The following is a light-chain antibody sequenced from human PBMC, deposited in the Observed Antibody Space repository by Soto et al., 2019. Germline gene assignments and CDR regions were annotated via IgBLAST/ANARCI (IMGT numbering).Light chain of an antibody. CDR2: RNN. CDR1: SSNIGSNY. J-gene: IGLJ2*01. CDR3: AAWHDSLGVVV. Sequence: QSVLTQPPSASGTPGQRVTISCSGSSSNIGSNYVSWYQQLPGTAPKLLIYRNNQRPSGVPDRFSGSKSGTSASLAISGLRSEDEAEYYCAAWHDSLGVVVFGGGTKVTVL. V-gene: IGLV1-47*01.